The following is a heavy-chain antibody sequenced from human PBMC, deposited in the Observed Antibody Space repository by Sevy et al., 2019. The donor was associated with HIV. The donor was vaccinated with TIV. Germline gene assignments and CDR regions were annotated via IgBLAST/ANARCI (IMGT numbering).Heavy chain of an antibody. CDR2: ISGPGYST. J-gene: IGHJ3*01. CDR3: AKALNPALESMIEVIFPTLKGFDV. D-gene: IGHD3-22*01. V-gene: IGHV3-23*01. CDR1: GFTFNTHA. Sequence: GGSLRLSCAASGFTFNTHAMNWVRQAPGKGLEWVSVISGPGYSTHYADSVKGRLTISRDNSKNTLYLQMNSLRADDTAVYYCAKALNPALESMIEVIFPTLKGFDVWGQGTMVTVSS.